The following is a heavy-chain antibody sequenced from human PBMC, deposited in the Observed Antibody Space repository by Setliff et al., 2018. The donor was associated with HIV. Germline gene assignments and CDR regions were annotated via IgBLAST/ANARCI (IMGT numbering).Heavy chain of an antibody. D-gene: IGHD3-3*01. CDR2: IDHSGST. V-gene: IGHV4-34*01. CDR3: ARPLSTSYNFWGDAFAV. CDR1: GVSFSGYY. J-gene: IGHJ3*01. Sequence: PSETLSLTCAVYGVSFSGYYWNWIRQTPGKGLEWIGEIDHSGSTNYNPSLKSRVTISLDTSKNQFSLRLTSVTAADTAVYYCARPLSTSYNFWGDAFAVWGQGTVVTVS.